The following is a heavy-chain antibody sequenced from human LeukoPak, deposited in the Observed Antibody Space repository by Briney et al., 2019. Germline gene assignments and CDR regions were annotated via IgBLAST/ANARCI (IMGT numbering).Heavy chain of an antibody. CDR2: INPNSGGT. CDR3: AIIGRWLQLREGGFVDY. Sequence: ASVKVSCKASGYTFTGYYMHWVRQAPGQGLEWMGRINPNSGGTNYAQKFQGRVTMARDTSISTAYMELSRLRSDDTAVYYCAIIGRWLQLREGGFVDYWGQGTLVTVSS. J-gene: IGHJ4*02. V-gene: IGHV1-2*06. D-gene: IGHD5-24*01. CDR1: GYTFTGYY.